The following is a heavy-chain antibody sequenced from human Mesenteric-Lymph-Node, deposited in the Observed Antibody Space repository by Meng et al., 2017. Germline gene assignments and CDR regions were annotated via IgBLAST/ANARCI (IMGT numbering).Heavy chain of an antibody. CDR1: GFTFSSYW. J-gene: IGHJ4*02. Sequence: GESLKISCAASGFTFSSYWMSWVRQAPGKGLEWVSNIKQNGSEKYYVDSVKGRFTISRDNAKNSLYLQMNSLRAEDTAVYYCARDLPAWSGWYSRRETRGGFDYWGQGTLVTVSS. CDR3: ARDLPAWSGWYSRRETRGGFDY. D-gene: IGHD6-19*01. V-gene: IGHV3-7*01. CDR2: IKQNGSEK.